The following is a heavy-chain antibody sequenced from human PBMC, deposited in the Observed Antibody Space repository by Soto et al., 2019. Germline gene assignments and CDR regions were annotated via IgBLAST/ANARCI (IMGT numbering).Heavy chain of an antibody. V-gene: IGHV3-23*01. J-gene: IGHJ3*02. CDR1: GFTFSSYA. CDR2: ISGSGGST. CDR3: AKDVVDYGDYLGAFDS. D-gene: IGHD4-17*01. Sequence: GGSLRLSCAASGFTFSSYAMSWVRQAPGKGLEWVSAISGSGGSTYYADSVKGRFTISRDNSKNTLYLQMNSLRAEDTAVYYCAKDVVDYGDYLGAFDSWGQRTMVTVSS.